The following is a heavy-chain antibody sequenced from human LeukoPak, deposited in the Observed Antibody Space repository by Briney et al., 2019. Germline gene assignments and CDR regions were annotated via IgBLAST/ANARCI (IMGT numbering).Heavy chain of an antibody. D-gene: IGHD1-1*01. CDR2: ISHSGNT. CDR3: ARVNAPVATFDY. J-gene: IGHJ4*02. Sequence: SETLSLTCTVSGYSISSTYYGAWIRQPPGKGREWIATISHSGNTYYTPSLESRITISLDTSTKHFSLRLSSVTDAATAVYSCARVNAPVATFDYWGLGTLVAVSS. V-gene: IGHV4-38-2*02. CDR1: GYSISSTYY.